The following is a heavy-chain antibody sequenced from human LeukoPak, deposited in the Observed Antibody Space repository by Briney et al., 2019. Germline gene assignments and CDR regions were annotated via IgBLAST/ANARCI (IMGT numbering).Heavy chain of an antibody. V-gene: IGHV3-30*02. CDR1: GFTLSSYG. CDR3: ARDIGYSSSTGLGD. D-gene: IGHD6-13*01. J-gene: IGHJ4*02. Sequence: GGSLRLSCAASGFTLSSYGMHWVRQAPGKGLEWVAFIRYDGNNKYYADSVKGRFTISRDNSKNTLYLQMNSLRAEDTAVYYCARDIGYSSSTGLGDWGQGALVTVSS. CDR2: IRYDGNNK.